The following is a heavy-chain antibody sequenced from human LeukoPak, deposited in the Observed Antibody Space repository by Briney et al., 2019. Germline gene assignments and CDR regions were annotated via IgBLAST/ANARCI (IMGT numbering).Heavy chain of an antibody. CDR1: GYTFTGYY. D-gene: IGHD4-23*01. CDR3: ARQSPYYYGGNPFDY. CDR2: INPNSGGT. V-gene: IGHV1-2*02. J-gene: IGHJ4*02. Sequence: GASVKVSCKASGYTFTGYYMHWVRQAPGQGLEWMGWINPNSGGTNYAQKFQGRVTMTRDTSISTAYMELSRLRSDDTAVYYCARQSPYYYGGNPFDYWGQGTLVTVSS.